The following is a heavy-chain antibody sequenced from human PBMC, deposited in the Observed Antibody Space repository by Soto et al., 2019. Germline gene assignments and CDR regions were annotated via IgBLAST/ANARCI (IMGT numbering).Heavy chain of an antibody. CDR1: GVSISGGDYY. V-gene: IGHV4-30-4*01. CDR3: ARVGSNYFRFDF. J-gene: IGHJ4*02. Sequence: QVQLQESGPGLVKPSHTLSLTCTVSGVSISGGDYYWTWIRQPPGKGLEWIGHIYYTGSTDYNPSLKSGVTISVDTSNNQFSLKVSSVTAADTAVYYCARVGSNYFRFDFWGQGTLVTVSS. CDR2: IYYTGST. D-gene: IGHD4-4*01.